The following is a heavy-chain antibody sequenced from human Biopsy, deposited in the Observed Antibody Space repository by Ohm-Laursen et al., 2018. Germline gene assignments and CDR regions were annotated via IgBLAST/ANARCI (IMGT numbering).Heavy chain of an antibody. Sequence: GTLSLTCTVSGGSFTGHYWTWIRQPPGRGLEWIGHISHTGYTSYKSSLKSRVTISLDTSRKHFSLRLTSLAAADTAVYYCARGSNEYGGLYFPHWGQGTLVTVSS. D-gene: IGHD4-23*01. CDR3: ARGSNEYGGLYFPH. CDR2: ISHTGYT. J-gene: IGHJ1*01. V-gene: IGHV4-59*11. CDR1: GGSFTGHY.